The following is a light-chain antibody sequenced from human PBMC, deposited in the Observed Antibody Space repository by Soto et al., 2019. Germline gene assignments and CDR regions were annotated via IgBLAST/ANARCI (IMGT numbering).Light chain of an antibody. CDR2: DVT. CDR1: SSDVGGYNY. J-gene: IGLJ2*01. Sequence: QSALTQPASVSGSPGQSITISCTGSSSDVGGYNYVSWYQQYPGKAPKLIIYDVTNRPSGISDRFSGSRSGNTASLTISGLQAEDEADYFCSSYSTNDTLVVFGGGTMLTVL. V-gene: IGLV2-14*03. CDR3: SSYSTNDTLVV.